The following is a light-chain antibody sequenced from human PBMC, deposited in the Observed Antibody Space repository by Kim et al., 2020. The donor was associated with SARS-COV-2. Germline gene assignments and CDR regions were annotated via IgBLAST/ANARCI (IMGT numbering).Light chain of an antibody. J-gene: IGLJ2*01. CDR3: NSRDSSSDQVI. V-gene: IGLV3-19*01. Sequence: ALGQTVRLTCQGDSLINYYANWYQQRPGQAPILVVFANDNRPSGIADRFSGSRSGNTASMTITGAQAEDEADYYCNSRDSSSDQVIFGGGTQLTVL. CDR2: AND. CDR1: SLINYY.